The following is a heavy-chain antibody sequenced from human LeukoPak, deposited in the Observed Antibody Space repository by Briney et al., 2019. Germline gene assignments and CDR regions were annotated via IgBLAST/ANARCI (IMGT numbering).Heavy chain of an antibody. J-gene: IGHJ6*02. CDR1: GGSISSGGYY. Sequence: SETLSLTGTVSGGSISSGGYYWSWIRQHPGKGLEWIGYIYYSGSTNYNPSLKSRVTISVDTSKNQFSLKLSSVTAADTAVYYCARSGDDSGSYYNVVLRSSNYYYYGMDVWGQGTTVTVSS. CDR3: ARSGDDSGSYYNVVLRSSNYYYYGMDV. V-gene: IGHV4-61*08. CDR2: IYYSGST. D-gene: IGHD3-10*01.